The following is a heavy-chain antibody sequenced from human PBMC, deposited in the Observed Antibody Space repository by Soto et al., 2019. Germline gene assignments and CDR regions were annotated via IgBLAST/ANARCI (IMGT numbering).Heavy chain of an antibody. CDR2: INPNSGGT. Sequence: ASVKVSCKASGYTFTGYYMHWVRQAPGQGLEWMGWINPNSGGTNYAQKFQGWVTMTRDTSISTAYMELSRLRSDDTAVYYYARSDHRLYYFDYWGQGTLVTVSS. CDR3: ARSDHRLYYFDY. J-gene: IGHJ4*02. D-gene: IGHD3-10*01. CDR1: GYTFTGYY. V-gene: IGHV1-2*04.